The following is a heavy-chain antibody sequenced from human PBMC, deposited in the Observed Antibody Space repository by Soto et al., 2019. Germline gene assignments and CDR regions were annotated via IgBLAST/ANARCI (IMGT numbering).Heavy chain of an antibody. J-gene: IGHJ4*02. CDR2: IYHSGST. CDR1: SGSISSSNW. V-gene: IGHV4-4*02. D-gene: IGHD5-12*01. CDR3: ARGGEDSGYDWSPSFDY. Sequence: QVQLQESGPGLVKPSGTLSLTCAVSSGSISSSNWWSWVRQPPGKGLEWIGEIYHSGSTNYNPSLKSRVTISVDKSKNQFSLELSSVTAADTAVYYCARGGEDSGYDWSPSFDYWGQGTLVTVSS.